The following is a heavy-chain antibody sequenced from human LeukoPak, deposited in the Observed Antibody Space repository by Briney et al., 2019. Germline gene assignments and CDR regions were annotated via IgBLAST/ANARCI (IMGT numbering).Heavy chain of an antibody. J-gene: IGHJ6*04. Sequence: ASVKVSCKASGYTFTSYDMHWVRQAPGQGLEWMGIINPSGGSTSYAQKFQGRVTMTRDTSTSTVYMELSSLRSEDTAVYYCARVDGDYYYYYGMDVWGKGTTVTVSS. CDR1: GYTFTSYD. D-gene: IGHD3-10*01. V-gene: IGHV1-46*01. CDR3: ARVDGDYYYYYGMDV. CDR2: INPSGGST.